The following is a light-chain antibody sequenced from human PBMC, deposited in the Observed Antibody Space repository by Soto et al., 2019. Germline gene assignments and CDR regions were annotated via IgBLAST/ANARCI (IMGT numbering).Light chain of an antibody. CDR2: EVT. CDR3: NSYGGSGIGV. Sequence: QSALTQPPSASGSPGQSVTISCTGTSSDVGAYIYVSWYQQYPGKAPKLMIYEVTNRPSGVPDRFSASKSGTTASLTVYGAEDEDEDYYYCNSYGGSGIGVFGGGTKVTVL. V-gene: IGLV2-8*01. J-gene: IGLJ3*02. CDR1: SSDVGAYIY.